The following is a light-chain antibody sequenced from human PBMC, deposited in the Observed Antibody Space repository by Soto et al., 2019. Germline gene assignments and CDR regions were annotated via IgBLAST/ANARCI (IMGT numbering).Light chain of an antibody. Sequence: DIVMTQSPDSLAVSLGERATINCKSSQSVLYSSNNKNYLAWYQQKPGQPPKLLIYWASTRESGVPDRFSGSGSGTDFSLTISSLQAEDVAVYYCQHYFSPPYTFGQGTKLAIK. CDR1: QSVLYSSNNKNY. J-gene: IGKJ2*01. V-gene: IGKV4-1*01. CDR3: QHYFSPPYT. CDR2: WAS.